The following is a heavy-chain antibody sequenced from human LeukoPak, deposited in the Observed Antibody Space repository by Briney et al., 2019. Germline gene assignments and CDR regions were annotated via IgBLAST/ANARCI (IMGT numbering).Heavy chain of an antibody. Sequence: GGSLRLSCAASGSTFSSYAMSWVRQAPGKGLKWVSAISGSGGSTYYADSVKGRFTISRDNAKNSLYLQMNSLRAEDTAVYYCARDQWTRIDAFDIWGQGTMVTVSS. CDR3: ARDQWTRIDAFDI. CDR2: ISGSGGST. V-gene: IGHV3-23*01. J-gene: IGHJ3*02. D-gene: IGHD1-14*01. CDR1: GSTFSSYA.